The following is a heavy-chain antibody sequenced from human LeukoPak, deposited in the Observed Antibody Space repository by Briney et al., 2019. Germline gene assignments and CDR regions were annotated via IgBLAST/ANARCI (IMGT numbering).Heavy chain of an antibody. CDR3: ARSTYYYDIDGFDI. CDR1: GFTFSSYW. Sequence: PGGSLRLSCAAFGFTFSSYWMSWVRQAPGKGLEWVANIKQDGSEKYYVDSVKGRFTISRDNAKNSLHLQMNSLRAEDTAVYYCARSTYYYDIDGFDIWGQGTMVIVSS. J-gene: IGHJ3*02. V-gene: IGHV3-7*01. D-gene: IGHD3-22*01. CDR2: IKQDGSEK.